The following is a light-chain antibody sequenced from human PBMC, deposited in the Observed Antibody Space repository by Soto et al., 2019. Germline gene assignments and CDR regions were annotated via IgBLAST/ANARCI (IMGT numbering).Light chain of an antibody. CDR1: RSVSSNY. CDR2: RAS. J-gene: IGKJ1*01. V-gene: IGKV3-20*01. CDR3: QHYGSSPRT. Sequence: EIVLTQSPGTLSLSPGETATLSCRASRSVSSNYLAWYQQRPGQAPRLLINRASNRATGIPDRFTGSGSGTDFTLTINRLEPADFAVYDCQHYGSSPRTFGQGTKVEIK.